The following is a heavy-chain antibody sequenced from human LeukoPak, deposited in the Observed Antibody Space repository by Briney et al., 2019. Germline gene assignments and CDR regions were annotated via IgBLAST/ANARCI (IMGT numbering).Heavy chain of an antibody. D-gene: IGHD3-22*01. J-gene: IGHJ3*02. CDR1: GGSISSYY. Sequence: SETLSLTCTVSGGSISSYYWSWIRQPPGKGLEWIGYIYYSGSTNYNPSLKSRVTISVDTSKNQFSLKLSSVTAADTAVYYCARDSYYYDSSGYSSRRAFDIWGRGTMVTVSS. V-gene: IGHV4-59*01. CDR2: IYYSGST. CDR3: ARDSYYYDSSGYSSRRAFDI.